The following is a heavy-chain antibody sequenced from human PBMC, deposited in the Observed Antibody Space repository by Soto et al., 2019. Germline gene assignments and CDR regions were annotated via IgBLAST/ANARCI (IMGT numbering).Heavy chain of an antibody. D-gene: IGHD6-13*01. CDR3: AKDEGLAAAGQPYFDY. CDR2: ISGSGGST. CDR1: GFTFSSYA. Sequence: PGGSLRLSCAASGFTFSSYAMSWVRQAPGKGLEWVSAISGSGGSTYYADSVKGRFTISRDNSKNTLYLQMNSLRAEDTAVYYCAKDEGLAAAGQPYFDYWGQGTLVTVSS. J-gene: IGHJ4*02. V-gene: IGHV3-23*01.